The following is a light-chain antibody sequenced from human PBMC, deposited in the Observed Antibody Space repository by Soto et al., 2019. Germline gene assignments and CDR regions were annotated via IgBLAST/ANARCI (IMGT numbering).Light chain of an antibody. CDR2: WAS. CDR3: QQYYNTLWT. Sequence: DIVMTQSPDSLAVSLGERATIHCKSSQSVLYSSNNKNYLAWYQQKPGQPPKLLIYWASIRESGVPDRFSGSGSGTDFTLTISSLQAEDVAVYYCQQYYNTLWTFGQGTKVEIK. J-gene: IGKJ1*01. V-gene: IGKV4-1*01. CDR1: QSVLYSSNNKNY.